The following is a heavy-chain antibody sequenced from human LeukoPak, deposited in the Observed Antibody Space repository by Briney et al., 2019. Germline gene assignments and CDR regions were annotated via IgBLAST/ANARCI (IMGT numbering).Heavy chain of an antibody. Sequence: EASVKVSCKASGYTFTSYGISWVRQAPGQGLEWMGWISAYNGNTNYAQKLQGRVTMTTDTSTSTAYMELRSLRSDDTAVYYCARVEKTYYYDSSGYEMDYWGQGTLVTVS. J-gene: IGHJ4*02. D-gene: IGHD3-22*01. CDR1: GYTFTSYG. CDR3: ARVEKTYYYDSSGYEMDY. CDR2: ISAYNGNT. V-gene: IGHV1-18*01.